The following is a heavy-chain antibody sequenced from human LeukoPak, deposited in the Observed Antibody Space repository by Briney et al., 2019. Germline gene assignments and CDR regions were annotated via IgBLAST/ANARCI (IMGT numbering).Heavy chain of an antibody. V-gene: IGHV3-33*01. CDR1: GFTFSSYG. CDR3: ARTHDSSGYYYPFDY. CDR2: IWYDGSNK. D-gene: IGHD3-22*01. J-gene: IGHJ4*02. Sequence: PGGSLRLSCAASGFTFSSYGMHWVRQAPGKGLEWVAVIWYDGSNKYYADSVKGRFTISRDNSKNTLYLQMNSLRAEDTAVYYCARTHDSSGYYYPFDYWGQGTLVTVSS.